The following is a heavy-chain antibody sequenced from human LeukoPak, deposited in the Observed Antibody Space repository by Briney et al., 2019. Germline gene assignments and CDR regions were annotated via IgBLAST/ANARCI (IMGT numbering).Heavy chain of an antibody. J-gene: IGHJ4*02. CDR1: GGSISSDY. CDR3: ARHQLRGFLDDN. V-gene: IGHV4-59*08. D-gene: IGHD3-10*01. CDR2: IYYTGTT. Sequence: SETLSLTCTVSGGSISSDYWSWIRQPPGKGLEWIGCIYYTGTTNYNPSLQSRVSISIDTSRKQFSLKLTSVTAADTAVYYCARHQLRGFLDDNWGQGALVTVSS.